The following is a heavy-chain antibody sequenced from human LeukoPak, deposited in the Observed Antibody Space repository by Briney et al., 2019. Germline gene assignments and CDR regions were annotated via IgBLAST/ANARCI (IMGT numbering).Heavy chain of an antibody. CDR3: ARGYPRALAARPPYYFDY. CDR2: IIPIFGTA. CDR1: GGTFSKYT. D-gene: IGHD6-6*01. J-gene: IGHJ4*02. Sequence: ASVKVSCKASGGTFSKYTISWVRQRPGQGLEWMGGIIPIFGTANYAQKFQGRVTITADESTSTAYMELSSLRSEDTAVYYCARGYPRALAARPPYYFDYWGQGTLVTVSS. V-gene: IGHV1-69*13.